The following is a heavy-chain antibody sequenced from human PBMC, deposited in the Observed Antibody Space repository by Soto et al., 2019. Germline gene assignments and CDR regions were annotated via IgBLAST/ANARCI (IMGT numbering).Heavy chain of an antibody. V-gene: IGHV1-46*01. D-gene: IGHD1-26*01. Sequence: QVHLVQSGAEVKKPGASVKVSCKASGYTFTRYYMHWLRQSPGQGLEWMGIINPSGGSTTYAQKFQGRVTLTRDTSTITVYMELSSLRSEVTAVYYCARDYGGAYLDYWVQGTLVTVSS. CDR2: INPSGGST. CDR3: ARDYGGAYLDY. CDR1: GYTFTRYY. J-gene: IGHJ4*02.